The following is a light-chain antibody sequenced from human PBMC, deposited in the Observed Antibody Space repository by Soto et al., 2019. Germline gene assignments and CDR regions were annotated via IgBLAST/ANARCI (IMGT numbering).Light chain of an antibody. CDR2: GAS. J-gene: IGKJ1*01. CDR3: QQYNTFSRT. Sequence: EIVMRQSTARLSVPPGEIATSACRASQSVSSNLAWYQQKPGQAPRLLIYGASTRATGIPARFSGSGSGTEFTLTIRNLQPDDFATYSCQQYNTFSRTFGQGTKVDIK. V-gene: IGKV3-15*01. CDR1: QSVSSN.